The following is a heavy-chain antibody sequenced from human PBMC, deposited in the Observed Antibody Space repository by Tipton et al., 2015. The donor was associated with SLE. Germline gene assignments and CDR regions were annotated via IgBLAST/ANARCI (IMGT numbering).Heavy chain of an antibody. CDR3: ARRWQLVPYYYGMDV. D-gene: IGHD6-6*01. Sequence: TLSLTCTVSGGSISSGSYYWSWIRQPAGKGLEWIGCIYTSGSTNYNPSLKSRVTISVDTSKNQFSLKLSSVTAADTAVYYCARRWQLVPYYYGMDVWGQGTTVTVSS. CDR2: IYTSGST. V-gene: IGHV4-61*02. CDR1: GGSISSGSYY. J-gene: IGHJ6*02.